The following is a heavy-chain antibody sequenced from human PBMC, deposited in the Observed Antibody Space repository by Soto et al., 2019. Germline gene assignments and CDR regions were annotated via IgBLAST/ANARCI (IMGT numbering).Heavy chain of an antibody. Sequence: SETMSLTCSVSGDSIGSSTNYWGWIRQPPGKGLEWIGTIYHSGNTYYNPTLKSRVAISVDMSKNQFSLRLNSVTAADTAVYYCARHEWLQLWLVTEYWGQGALVTVSS. J-gene: IGHJ4*02. D-gene: IGHD5-18*01. CDR2: IYHSGNT. CDR3: ARHEWLQLWLVTEY. CDR1: GDSIGSSTNY. V-gene: IGHV4-39*01.